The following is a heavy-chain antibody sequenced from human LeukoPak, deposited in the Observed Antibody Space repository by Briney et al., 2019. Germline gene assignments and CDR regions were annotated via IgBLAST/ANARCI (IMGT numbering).Heavy chain of an antibody. CDR1: GFTFSDYY. D-gene: IGHD3-10*01. V-gene: IGHV3-11*01. J-gene: IGHJ4*02. CDR3: ARGGSYYYGSGRDFDY. Sequence: GGSLRLSCAASGFTFSDYYRSWIRQAPGEGLEWVSYISSSGSTIYYADSVKGLFTISRDNAKNSLYLQMNSLRAEDTAVYYCARGGSYYYGSGRDFDYWGQGTLVTVSS. CDR2: ISSSGSTI.